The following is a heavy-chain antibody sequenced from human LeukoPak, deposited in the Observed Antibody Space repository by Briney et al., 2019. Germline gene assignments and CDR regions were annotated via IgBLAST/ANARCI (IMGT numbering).Heavy chain of an antibody. CDR2: IIPIFGTA. J-gene: IGHJ4*02. CDR1: GGTFSSCA. D-gene: IGHD5-18*01. V-gene: IGHV1-69*13. Sequence: SVKVSCKASGGTFSSCAISWVRQAPGQGLEWMGGIIPIFGTANYAQKFQGRVTITADESTSTAYMELSSLRSEDTAVYYCARGDVDTAMVNDYYFDYWGQGTLVTVSS. CDR3: ARGDVDTAMVNDYYFDY.